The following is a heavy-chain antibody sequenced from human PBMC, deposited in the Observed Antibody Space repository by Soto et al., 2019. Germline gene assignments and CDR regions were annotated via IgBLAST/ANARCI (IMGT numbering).Heavy chain of an antibody. V-gene: IGHV1-18*01. CDR2: ISTYNGNT. D-gene: IGHD3-22*01. J-gene: IGHJ4*02. CDR1: GYTFTNYG. Sequence: GASVKVSCKASGYTFTNYGINWVRQAPGQGLEWMGWISTYNGNTNYAQKLQGRVTMTTDTSTSTAYMELTSLRSDDTAVYYCARDRVDDHYDSSGYNFWGQGTLVTVSS. CDR3: ARDRVDDHYDSSGYNF.